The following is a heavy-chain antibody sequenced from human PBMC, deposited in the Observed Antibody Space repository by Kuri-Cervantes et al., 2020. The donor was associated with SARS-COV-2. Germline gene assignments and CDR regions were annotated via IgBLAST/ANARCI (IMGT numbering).Heavy chain of an antibody. Sequence: GESLKISCAASGFTFDDYAMHWVRQAPGKGLEWVSLISGDGGSTYYADSVKGRFTISRDNSKNTLYLQMNSLGAEDTAVYYCAKGAYSSSWYFDYWGQGTLVTASS. D-gene: IGHD6-13*01. CDR2: ISGDGGST. J-gene: IGHJ4*02. CDR1: GFTFDDYA. CDR3: AKGAYSSSWYFDY. V-gene: IGHV3-43*02.